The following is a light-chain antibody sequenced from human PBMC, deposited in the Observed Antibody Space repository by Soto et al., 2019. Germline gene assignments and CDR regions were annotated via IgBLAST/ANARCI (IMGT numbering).Light chain of an antibody. V-gene: IGKV1-5*03. J-gene: IGKJ1*01. CDR1: QSISNW. CDR2: KTS. CDR3: QYYNNYCWT. Sequence: DIQLTQSPSTLSASVGDRVTITCRASQSISNWLAWYQQKPGKAPKFLIYKTSNLESGVPSRFSGSGSGTDFTLTISSLQPDDFATYYCQYYNNYCWTFGQGTKVEIK.